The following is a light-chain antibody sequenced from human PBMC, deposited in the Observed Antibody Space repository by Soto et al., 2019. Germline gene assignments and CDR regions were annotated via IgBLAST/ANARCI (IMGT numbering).Light chain of an antibody. CDR2: GAF. J-gene: IGKJ1*01. CDR3: QQYGSLSWT. Sequence: DTVLTQSPGTLSLSPGERATLSCRADQSVSSSYLAWYQQKPGQAPRLLIYGAFSRATGIPDRFSGSGSGTDFTLTISRLEPEDFAVYYCQQYGSLSWTFGQGTKVEIK. CDR1: QSVSSSY. V-gene: IGKV3-20*01.